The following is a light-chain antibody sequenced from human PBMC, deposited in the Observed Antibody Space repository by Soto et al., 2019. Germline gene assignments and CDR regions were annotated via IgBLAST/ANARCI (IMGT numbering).Light chain of an antibody. Sequence: SYELAQPPSVSVSPGQTASITCSGDKLGDKYACWYQQKPGQSPALVIYEDRKRPSGIPERFSGSNSGNTATLTISGTQAMDEADYYCQAWDSSTVVFGGGTKVTVL. CDR2: EDR. CDR1: KLGDKY. J-gene: IGLJ2*01. V-gene: IGLV3-1*01. CDR3: QAWDSSTVV.